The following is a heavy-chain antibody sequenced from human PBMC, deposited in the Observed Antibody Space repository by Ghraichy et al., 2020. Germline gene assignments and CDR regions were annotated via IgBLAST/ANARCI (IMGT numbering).Heavy chain of an antibody. J-gene: IGHJ4*02. D-gene: IGHD3-3*01. Sequence: GESLNISCAASGFTFSSYAMSWVRQAPGKGLEWVSAISGSGGSTYYADSVKGRFTISRDNSKNTLYLQMNSLRAEDTAVYYCAKVRSYYDFWSGYSVLDYWGQGTLVTVSS. CDR3: AKVRSYYDFWSGYSVLDY. CDR1: GFTFSSYA. V-gene: IGHV3-23*01. CDR2: ISGSGGST.